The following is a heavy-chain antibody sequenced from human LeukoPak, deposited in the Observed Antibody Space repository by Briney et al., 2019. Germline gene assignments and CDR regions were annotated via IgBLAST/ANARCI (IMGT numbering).Heavy chain of an antibody. CDR3: ARVTDYYASGTYYTVFDY. Sequence: SQTLSLTCTVSGGSISSYYWSWIRQPAGTGLEWIGRIYSSGTTNHNPSLKRRVTMSVDTSKNQFSLKLSSVTAADTAVYFCARVTDYYASGTYYTVFDYWGQGTLVTVSS. CDR1: GGSISSYY. D-gene: IGHD3-10*01. J-gene: IGHJ4*02. CDR2: IYSSGTT. V-gene: IGHV4-4*07.